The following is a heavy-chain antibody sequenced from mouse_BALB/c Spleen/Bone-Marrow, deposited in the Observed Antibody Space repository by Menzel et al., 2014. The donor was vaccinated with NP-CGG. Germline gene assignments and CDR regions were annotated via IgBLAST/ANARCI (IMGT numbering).Heavy chain of an antibody. J-gene: IGHJ4*01. D-gene: IGHD2-14*01. Sequence: QVHVKQSGAELVRPGVSVKISRKGSGYTFTDYAIHWVKQSHAKSLEWIGLISGYYGDAIYNQKFEGKATTTVDKSSSTAYMDLARLTSEDSAIYYCARSGKVRNAMDYWGQGTSVTVSS. V-gene: IGHV1S137*01. CDR2: ISGYYGDA. CDR3: ARSGKVRNAMDY. CDR1: GYTFTDYA.